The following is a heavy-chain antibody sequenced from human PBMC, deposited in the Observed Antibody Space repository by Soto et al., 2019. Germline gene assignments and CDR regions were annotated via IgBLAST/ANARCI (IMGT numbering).Heavy chain of an antibody. CDR2: TSADNGDT. V-gene: IGHV1-18*04. D-gene: IGHD2-2*01. CDR3: ARDERRTCTSSTCYYFDY. Sequence: QVQLVQSGAEVKEPGASVKVSCKASGYSFTRYGFSWVRQAPGQGLEWMAWTSADNGDTNYAPKLQGRVTLTTDTSTGTAYIELRSLRSDDTAVYYCARDERRTCTSSTCYYFDYWGQGTLVSVSS. J-gene: IGHJ4*02. CDR1: GYSFTRYG.